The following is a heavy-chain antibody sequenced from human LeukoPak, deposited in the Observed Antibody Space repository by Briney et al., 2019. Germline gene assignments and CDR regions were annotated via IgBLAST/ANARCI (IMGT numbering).Heavy chain of an antibody. J-gene: IGHJ6*02. V-gene: IGHV4-59*01. CDR1: GGSLSSFY. D-gene: IGHD1-26*01. CDR3: ARGGDYYYYGLDV. CDR2: IYYSGIT. Sequence: SETLSLTCTVSGGSLSSFYWSWIRQPPGKGLEWIGYIYYSGITNYNPSLKRRLTMSVDTSKKQFSLKLTSVTAADTAVYYCARGGDYYYYGLDVWGQGTSVTVSS.